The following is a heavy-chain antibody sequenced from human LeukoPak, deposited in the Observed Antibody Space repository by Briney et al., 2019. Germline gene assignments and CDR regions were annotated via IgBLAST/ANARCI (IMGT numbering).Heavy chain of an antibody. D-gene: IGHD6-19*01. J-gene: IGHJ4*02. CDR2: ISSSSSYI. V-gene: IGHV3-21*01. CDR1: GFTFSSYS. CDR3: ARGRPAVAGKRIDY. Sequence: GGSLRLSCAASGFTFSSYSMNWVRQVPGKGLEWVSSISSSSSYIYYADSVNGRFTISRDNAKNSLYLQMNSLRAEDTAVYYCARGRPAVAGKRIDYWGQGTLVTVSS.